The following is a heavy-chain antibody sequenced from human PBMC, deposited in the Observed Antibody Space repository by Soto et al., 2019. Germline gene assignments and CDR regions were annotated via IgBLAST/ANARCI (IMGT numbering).Heavy chain of an antibody. Sequence: KLARKGFGYSLSRYLSNWVRIKTEKGLEWMGWMNPNSGNTGYAQKLQGRVTMTTDTSTSTAYMELRSLRSDDTAVYYCAIDSPYGSGSYLGPMDVWGQGTTVTVSS. J-gene: IGHJ6*02. V-gene: IGHV1-8*01. CDR1: GYSLSRYL. CDR2: MNPNSGNT. D-gene: IGHD3-10*01. CDR3: AIDSPYGSGSYLGPMDV.